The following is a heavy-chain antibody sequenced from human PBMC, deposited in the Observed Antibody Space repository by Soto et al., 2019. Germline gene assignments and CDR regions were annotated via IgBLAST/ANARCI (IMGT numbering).Heavy chain of an antibody. CDR3: AMTSVRYYYDSSVYLVFPNYSYAMVV. V-gene: IGHV1-18*01. D-gene: IGHD3-22*01. J-gene: IGHJ6*02. CDR2: ISAYNGNT. Sequence: ASVKVSCKASGYTFTSYAISWVRQAPGQGLEWMGWISAYNGNTNYAQKLQGRVTMTTDTSTSTAYMELRSLRSDDTAVYYCAMTSVRYYYDSSVYLVFPNYSYAMVVRGPGITVTLSS. CDR1: GYTFTSYA.